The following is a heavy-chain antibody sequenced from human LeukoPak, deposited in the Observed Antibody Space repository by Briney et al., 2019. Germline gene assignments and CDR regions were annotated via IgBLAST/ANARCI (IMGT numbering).Heavy chain of an antibody. V-gene: IGHV3-7*04. CDR3: ARDGSGWAYDY. CDR2: IKQDGSDK. CDR1: GFTFSSYW. D-gene: IGHD6-19*01. J-gene: IGHJ4*02. Sequence: GSLRLSCAASGFTFSSYWMSWVRQAPGKGLEWVANIKQDGSDKHYLDSVKGRFTISRDNAKNSLHLQMNSLRVEDTAVYYCARDGSGWAYDYWGQGTLVTVSS.